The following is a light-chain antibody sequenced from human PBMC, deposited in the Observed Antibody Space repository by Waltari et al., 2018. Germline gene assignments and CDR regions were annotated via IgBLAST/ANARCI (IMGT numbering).Light chain of an antibody. CDR2: DTS. CDR1: ESVSNY. CDR3: QQGVILPLT. Sequence: EIVLTQSPVTLSLAAGERATLSCRASESVSNYLAWYQQKPGQSPTILIYDTSKRATGIPGRFSGSGYGTDFTLTINNLEAEDFALYYCQQGVILPLTFGGGTKLEIK. J-gene: IGKJ4*01. V-gene: IGKV3-11*01.